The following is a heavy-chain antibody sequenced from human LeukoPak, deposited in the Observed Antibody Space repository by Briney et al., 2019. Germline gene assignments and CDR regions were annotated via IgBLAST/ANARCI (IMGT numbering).Heavy chain of an antibody. CDR1: GGSIFANY. CDR3: ARVYYSSSYDYWYFDL. J-gene: IGHJ2*01. Sequence: SETLSLTCTVSGGSIFANYWTWIRQPPGKGLEWIGYIYYSGSTNYNPSLKSRVTISVDTSKNQFSLKLSSVTAADTAVYYCARVYYSSSYDYWYFDLWGRGTLVTVSS. D-gene: IGHD6-13*01. CDR2: IYYSGST. V-gene: IGHV4-59*01.